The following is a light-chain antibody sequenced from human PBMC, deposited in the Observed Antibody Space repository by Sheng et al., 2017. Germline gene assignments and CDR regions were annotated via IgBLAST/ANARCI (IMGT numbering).Light chain of an antibody. CDR3: SSYTSSSTPYV. CDR1: SSDVGIYNY. CDR2: DVS. J-gene: IGLJ1*01. Sequence: QSALTQPASVSGSPGQSITISCTGTSSDVGIYNYVSWYQQHPGKAPKLMIYDVSNRPSGVSNRFSGSKSGNTASLTISGLQAEDEADYYCSSYTSSSTPYVFGTGTKVTV. V-gene: IGLV2-14*01.